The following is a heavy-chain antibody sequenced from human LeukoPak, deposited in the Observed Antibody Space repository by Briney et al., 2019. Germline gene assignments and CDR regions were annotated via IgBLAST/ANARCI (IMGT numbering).Heavy chain of an antibody. V-gene: IGHV3-23*01. D-gene: IGHD6-19*01. Sequence: GGSLRLSCEASGFTFSSYAMSWVRQAPGKGLEWVSSISGIGGTTYYADSVKGRFTISRDSSKNSLYLQMNSLRAEDTAVYYCARGHIAVAGHYGAGPSDSWGQGTLVTVSS. J-gene: IGHJ4*02. CDR2: ISGIGGTT. CDR1: GFTFSSYA. CDR3: ARGHIAVAGHYGAGPSDS.